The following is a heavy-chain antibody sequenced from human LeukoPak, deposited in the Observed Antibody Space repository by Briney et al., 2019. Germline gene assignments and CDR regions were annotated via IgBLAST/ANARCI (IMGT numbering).Heavy chain of an antibody. J-gene: IGHJ4*02. CDR2: ISSSSSSI. CDR1: GFTFSNYN. Sequence: GGSLRLSCAASGFTFSNYNMHWVRQAPGKGLEWVSYISSSSSSIHYADSVKGRFTISRDNAKNSLYPQMNSLRAEDTAVYYCARDRGDFWSGYYTNYFDYWGQETLVTVSS. V-gene: IGHV3-48*01. D-gene: IGHD3-3*01. CDR3: ARDRGDFWSGYYTNYFDY.